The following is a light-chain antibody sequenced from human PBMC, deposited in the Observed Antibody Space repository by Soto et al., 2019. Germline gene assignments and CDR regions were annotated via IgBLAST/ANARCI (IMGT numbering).Light chain of an antibody. V-gene: IGKV3-11*01. J-gene: IGKJ4*01. CDR2: DVS. CDR3: QQRTNWPFT. Sequence: EIVLTQSPATLSLSPGERATLSCWASQSVSNSLAWYQQRPGQSPRLLIYDVSTRATGIPARCGGSGSGTDFTLTISSLETEDFAVYYCQQRTNWPFTFGGGTKVEI. CDR1: QSVSNS.